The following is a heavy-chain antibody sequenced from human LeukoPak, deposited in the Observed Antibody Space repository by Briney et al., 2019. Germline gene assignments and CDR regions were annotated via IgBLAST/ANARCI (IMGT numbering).Heavy chain of an antibody. CDR3: ARGSHDEPDYFDY. Sequence: PSETLSLTCAVYGGSFSGYYWSWIRQPPGKGLEWIGEINHSGSTNYNPSLKSRVTISVDTSKNQFSLKLSSVTAADTAVYYCARGSHDEPDYFDYWGQGTLVTVSS. CDR1: GGSFSGYY. D-gene: IGHD3-3*01. CDR2: INHSGST. V-gene: IGHV4-34*01. J-gene: IGHJ4*02.